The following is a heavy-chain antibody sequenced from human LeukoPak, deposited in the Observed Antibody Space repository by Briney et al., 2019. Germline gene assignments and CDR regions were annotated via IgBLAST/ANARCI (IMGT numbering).Heavy chain of an antibody. CDR2: ISWNSGSI. D-gene: IGHD6-19*01. Sequence: GRSLRLSCAASGFTFDDYAMHWVRQAPGKGLEWVSGISWNSGSIGYAHSVKGRFTISRDNAKNSLYLQMNSLRAEDTALYYCAKDEDVNSSRRGLWLSRFGSNNLFQHWGQGTLVTVSS. V-gene: IGHV3-9*01. J-gene: IGHJ1*01. CDR1: GFTFDDYA. CDR3: AKDEDVNSSRRGLWLSRFGSNNLFQH.